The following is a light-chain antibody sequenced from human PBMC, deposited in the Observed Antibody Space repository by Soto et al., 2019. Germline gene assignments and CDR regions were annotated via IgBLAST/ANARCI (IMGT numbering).Light chain of an antibody. J-gene: IGLJ2*01. CDR2: EAS. CDR3: CAYAGSSTLL. CDR1: TRDVGSYNL. V-gene: IGLV2-23*01. Sequence: QSALTQPASVSGSPGQSITISCTGTTRDVGSYNLVSWYQQHPGKAPKLMIYEASKRPSGVSNRFSGSKSGNTASLTISGLQAEDEADYYCCAYAGSSTLLFGGGTQLTVL.